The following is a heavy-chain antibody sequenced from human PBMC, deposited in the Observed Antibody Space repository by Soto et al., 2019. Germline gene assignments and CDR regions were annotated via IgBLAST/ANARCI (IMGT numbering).Heavy chain of an antibody. V-gene: IGHV4-59*01. J-gene: IGHJ6*02. CDR1: GGSISSYY. CDR3: ARAGSGYDSYGMDV. CDR2: IYYSGST. D-gene: IGHD5-12*01. Sequence: QVQLQESGPGLVKPSETLSLTCTVSGGSISSYYWSWIRQPPGKGLEWIGYIYYSGSTNYNPSLKSRVTISVDTSKNQFSLKLSSVTAADTAVYYCARAGSGYDSYGMDVGGQGTTVTVSS.